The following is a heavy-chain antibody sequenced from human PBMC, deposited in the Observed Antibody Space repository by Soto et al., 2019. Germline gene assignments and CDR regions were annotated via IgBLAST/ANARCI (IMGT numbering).Heavy chain of an antibody. CDR1: GGSFSGYY. D-gene: IGHD4-17*01. V-gene: IGHV4-34*01. CDR3: ARDRGTVTIYFDY. CDR2: INHSGST. Sequence: SETLSLTCAVYGGSFSGYYWSWIRQPPGKGLEWIGEINHSGSTNYNPSLKSRVTISVDTSKNQFSLKLSSVTAADTAVYYCARDRGTVTIYFDYWGQGTLVTVSS. J-gene: IGHJ4*02.